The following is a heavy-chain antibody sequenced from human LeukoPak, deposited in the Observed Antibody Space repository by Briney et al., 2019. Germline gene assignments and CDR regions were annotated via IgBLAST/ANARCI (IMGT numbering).Heavy chain of an antibody. CDR1: GGSVSSGSYY. CDR2: IYYSGST. D-gene: IGHD3-22*01. V-gene: IGHV4-61*01. Sequence: SETLSLTCTVSGGSVSSGSYYWSWIRQPPGKGLEWIGYIYYSGSTNYNPSLKSRVTISVDTSKNQFSLKLGSVTAADTAVYYCARFDSYYYDSSGYYYWGQGTLVTVSS. CDR3: ARFDSYYYDSSGYYY. J-gene: IGHJ4*02.